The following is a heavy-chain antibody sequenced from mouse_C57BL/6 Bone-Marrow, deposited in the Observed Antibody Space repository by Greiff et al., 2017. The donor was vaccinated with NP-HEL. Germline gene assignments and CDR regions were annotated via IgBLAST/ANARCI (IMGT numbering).Heavy chain of an antibody. CDR2: IDPETGGP. Sequence: QVQLQQSGAELVRPGASVTLSCKASGYTFTDYEMHWVKQTPVHGLEWIGAIDPETGGPAYIQKFKGKAILTADKSSSTAYMELRSLTSEDSAVYYCTRYDGYYPYAMDYWGQGTSVTVSS. CDR1: GYTFTDYE. V-gene: IGHV1-15*01. J-gene: IGHJ4*01. CDR3: TRYDGYYPYAMDY. D-gene: IGHD2-3*01.